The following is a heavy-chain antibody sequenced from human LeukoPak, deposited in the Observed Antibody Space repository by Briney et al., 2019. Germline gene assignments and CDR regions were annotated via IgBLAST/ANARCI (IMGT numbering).Heavy chain of an antibody. Sequence: GGSLRLSCAASGFPLSRSAMSWVRQAPGKGLEWVSNISGSGSGGSTYYADSVKGRFTISRDNSKNTLYLQMNSLRAEDTAVYYCARDNYDSSTPYYFDYWGQGTLVTVSS. J-gene: IGHJ4*02. CDR2: ISGSGSGGST. CDR1: GFPLSRSA. CDR3: ARDNYDSSTPYYFDY. D-gene: IGHD3-22*01. V-gene: IGHV3-23*01.